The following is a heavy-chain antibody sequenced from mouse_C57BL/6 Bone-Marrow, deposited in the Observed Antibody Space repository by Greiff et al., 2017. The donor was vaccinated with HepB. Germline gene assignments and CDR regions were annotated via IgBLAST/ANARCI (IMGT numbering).Heavy chain of an antibody. D-gene: IGHD2-4*01. J-gene: IGHJ1*03. CDR2: INPYNGGT. CDR1: GYTFTDYY. V-gene: IGHV1-19*01. Sequence: VQLQQSGPVLVKPGASVKMSCKASGYTFTDYYMNWVKQSHGKSLEWIGVINPYNGGTSYNQKFKGKATLTVDKSSSTAYMELNSLTSEDSAVYYCARRYYDYWYFDVWGTGTTVTVSS. CDR3: ARRYYDYWYFDV.